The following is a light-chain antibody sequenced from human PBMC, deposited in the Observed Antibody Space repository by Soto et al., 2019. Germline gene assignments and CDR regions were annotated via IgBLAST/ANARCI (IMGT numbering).Light chain of an antibody. CDR2: KGY. CDR1: ELEDKN. V-gene: IGLV3-1*01. Sequence: SYELTQPPSVSVSPGQTVSITCSGDELEDKNACWYQQRPGQSPVVVIYKGYKRPSGIPERFSGSSSGNTATLTISGTQATDEADYYCQAWDSSTAFVFGTGTKVTVL. CDR3: QAWDSSTAFV. J-gene: IGLJ1*01.